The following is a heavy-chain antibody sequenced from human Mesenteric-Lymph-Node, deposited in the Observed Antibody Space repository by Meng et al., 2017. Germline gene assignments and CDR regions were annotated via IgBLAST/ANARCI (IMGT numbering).Heavy chain of an antibody. V-gene: IGHV4-4*02. D-gene: IGHD3-22*01. J-gene: IGHJ4*02. Sequence: VLRSECCPGLVKPSGTLSLTGAVSGGSISSSKGWSWVRQPPGKGLEWIGEIYHSGSTNYNPSLKSRVTISVDKSKNQFSLKLSSVTAADTAVYYCARATYYYDSSGYSIDYWGQGTLVTVSS. CDR2: IYHSGST. CDR3: ARATYYYDSSGYSIDY. CDR1: GGSISSSKG.